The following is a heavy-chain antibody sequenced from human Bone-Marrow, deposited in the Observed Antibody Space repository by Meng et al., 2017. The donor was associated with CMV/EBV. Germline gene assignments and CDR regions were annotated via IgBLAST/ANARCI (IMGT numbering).Heavy chain of an antibody. J-gene: IGHJ6*01. CDR1: GFTFSSYG. Sequence: GESLKISCAASGFTFSSYGMHWVRQAPGKGLEWVAFIRYDGSNKYYADSVKGRFTISRDNSKNTLYLQMNSLRAEDTAVYYCARADSSGYYGGEDYYYYYGMDVWGQGTTVTVSS. V-gene: IGHV3-30*02. D-gene: IGHD3-22*01. CDR3: ARADSSGYYGGEDYYYYYGMDV. CDR2: IRYDGSNK.